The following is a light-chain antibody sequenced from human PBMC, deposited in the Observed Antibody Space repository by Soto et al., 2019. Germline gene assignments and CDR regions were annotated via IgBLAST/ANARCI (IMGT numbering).Light chain of an antibody. Sequence: DIQMTQSPSTLSASVGDRVTITCRASQNIGRSLAWYQQKPGKAPKVLIYQASSLDSGVPSRFSGSGSGTEFTLTINTLQPDDFATYYCKQYEYYWTFGQGTKVDVK. CDR3: KQYEYYWT. V-gene: IGKV1-5*03. CDR1: QNIGRS. J-gene: IGKJ1*01. CDR2: QAS.